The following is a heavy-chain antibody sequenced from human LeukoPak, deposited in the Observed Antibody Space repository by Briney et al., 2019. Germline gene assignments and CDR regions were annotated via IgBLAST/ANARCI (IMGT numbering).Heavy chain of an antibody. J-gene: IGHJ4*02. Sequence: GGSLRLSCAASGWMHWVRQAPGKGLVWVSGINHDGTGTYYADSVKGRFTISRDNAQKSLSLQMKSLRAEDTAVYYCARGSGDLDNWGQGTLVTVSS. CDR3: ARGSGDLDN. CDR1: GW. V-gene: IGHV3-74*01. D-gene: IGHD4-17*01. CDR2: INHDGTGT.